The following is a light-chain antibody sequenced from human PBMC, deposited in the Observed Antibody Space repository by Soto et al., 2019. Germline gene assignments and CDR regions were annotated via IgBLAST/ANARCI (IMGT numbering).Light chain of an antibody. CDR2: DAS. J-gene: IGKJ1*01. Sequence: EIVLTQSPATLSLSPGERATLSCRASQSVSSYLAWYQQKPGQAPRLLIYDASNRATGIQARFSGSGSGTDFTLTISSLEPEDFAVYYCQQRSNWPGTFGQGTKVDIK. CDR1: QSVSSY. V-gene: IGKV3-11*01. CDR3: QQRSNWPGT.